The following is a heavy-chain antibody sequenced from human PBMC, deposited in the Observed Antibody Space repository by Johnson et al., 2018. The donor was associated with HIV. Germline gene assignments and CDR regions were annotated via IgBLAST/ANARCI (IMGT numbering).Heavy chain of an antibody. D-gene: IGHD6-6*01. J-gene: IGHJ3*02. V-gene: IGHV3-66*01. Sequence: VQLVESGGGLVQPGGSLRLSCAASGFTVSSNYITWVRQAPGKGLEWVSVISSGGSTYYAESVKGRFTSSRDKTKNTLYLQMNSLRAEDTAVYYCAREGRGSSSGAVDIWDQGTMVTVSS. CDR1: GFTVSSNY. CDR2: ISSGGST. CDR3: AREGRGSSSGAVDI.